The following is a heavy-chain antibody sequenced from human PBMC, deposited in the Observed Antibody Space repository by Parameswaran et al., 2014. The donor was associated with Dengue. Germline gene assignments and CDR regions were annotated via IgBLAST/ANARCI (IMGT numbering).Heavy chain of an antibody. J-gene: IGHJ3*02. Sequence: VRQMPGKGLEWMGIINPSGGSTSYAQKFQGRVTMTRDTSTSTVYMELSSLRSEDTAMYYCAREPDSSGLDAFDIWGQGTMVTVSS. CDR2: INPSGGST. V-gene: IGHV1-46*01. D-gene: IGHD3-22*01. CDR3: AREPDSSGLDAFDI.